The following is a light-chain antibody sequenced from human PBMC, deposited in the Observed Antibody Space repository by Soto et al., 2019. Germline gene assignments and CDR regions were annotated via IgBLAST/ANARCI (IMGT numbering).Light chain of an antibody. CDR1: QTISRW. Sequence: DIHLIQSPSTLSASVGDRVTITCRANQTISRWLAWYQQKPGKAPKFLIYDASTLESGVPSRFSGSGSETEFTLTISSLQHDDFETYYCQHYNTYPWTLGRGTKVDIK. CDR2: DAS. J-gene: IGKJ1*01. CDR3: QHYNTYPWT. V-gene: IGKV1-5*01.